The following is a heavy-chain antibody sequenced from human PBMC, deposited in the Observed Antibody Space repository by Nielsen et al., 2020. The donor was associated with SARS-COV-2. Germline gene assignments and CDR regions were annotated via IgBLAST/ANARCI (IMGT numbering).Heavy chain of an antibody. D-gene: IGHD3-22*01. Sequence: ASVKVSCKASGYTFTSYYMHWVRQAPGQGLEWMGIINHSGGSTRYAQKFQGRVTMTRDTSTSTVYMELSSLRSEDTAVYYCARGPLIVVVITDYYYYCMDVWGQGTTVTVSS. CDR3: ARGPLIVVVITDYYYYCMDV. CDR1: GYTFTSYY. CDR2: INHSGGST. J-gene: IGHJ6*02. V-gene: IGHV1-46*01.